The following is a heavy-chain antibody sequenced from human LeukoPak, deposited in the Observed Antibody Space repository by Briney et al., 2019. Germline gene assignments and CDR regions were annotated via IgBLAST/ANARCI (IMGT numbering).Heavy chain of an antibody. CDR2: IYYSGST. CDR1: GGSISSYY. V-gene: IGHV4-59*01. D-gene: IGHD4-17*01. Sequence: SETLSLTCTVSGGSISSYYWSWIRQPPGKGLEWIGYIYYSGSTNYNPSLKSRVTISVDTSKNQFSLKLSSVTAADTAVYYCARDRYGDYYWGQGTLVTVSS. J-gene: IGHJ4*02. CDR3: ARDRYGDYY.